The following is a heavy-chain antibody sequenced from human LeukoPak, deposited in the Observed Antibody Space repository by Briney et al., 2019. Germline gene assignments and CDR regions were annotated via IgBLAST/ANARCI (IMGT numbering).Heavy chain of an antibody. D-gene: IGHD6-19*01. V-gene: IGHV3-7*01. CDR1: GFTFTTYS. J-gene: IGHJ4*02. CDR3: ARDDSGPHY. Sequence: GGSLRLSCAASGFTFTTYSMNWVRQAPGKGLEWVANIKHDGSEKYYVDSVKGRFTISRDNAKNSMYLQMNSLRVEDTAVYYCARDDSGPHYWGQGTLVTVSS. CDR2: IKHDGSEK.